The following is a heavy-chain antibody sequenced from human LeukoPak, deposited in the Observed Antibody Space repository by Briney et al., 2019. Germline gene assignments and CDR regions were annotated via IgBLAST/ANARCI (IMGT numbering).Heavy chain of an antibody. CDR3: ARGSGWYYY. CDR2: IYYSGNT. Sequence: SETLSLTCTVSGGSISSHYWSWVRQPPGKGLEWIGYIYYSGNTNYSPSLKSRVTISVDTSKNQFSLNLTSVTAADTAVYYCARGSGWYYYWGQGTLVTVSS. CDR1: GGSISSHY. V-gene: IGHV4-59*11. J-gene: IGHJ4*02. D-gene: IGHD6-19*01.